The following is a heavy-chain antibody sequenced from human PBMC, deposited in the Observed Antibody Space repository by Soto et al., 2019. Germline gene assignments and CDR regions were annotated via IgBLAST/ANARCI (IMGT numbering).Heavy chain of an antibody. CDR2: ISGSGGST. V-gene: IGHV3-23*01. J-gene: IGHJ4*02. Sequence: EVQLLESGGGLVQPGGSLRLSCAASGFTFSSYAMSWVRQAPGKGLEWVSAISGSGGSTYYADSVKGRFTISRDNSKTTLYLQMNSLRAEDTAVYYCAKVIDSSGYLGYWGQGTLVTVSS. CDR3: AKVIDSSGYLGY. D-gene: IGHD3-22*01. CDR1: GFTFSSYA.